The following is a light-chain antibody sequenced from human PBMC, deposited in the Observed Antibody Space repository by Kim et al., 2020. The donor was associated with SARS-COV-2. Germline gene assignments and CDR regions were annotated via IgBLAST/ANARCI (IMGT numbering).Light chain of an antibody. V-gene: IGLV1-36*01. CDR1: SSNIGNNA. J-gene: IGLJ3*02. CDR3: AAWMTAHWV. CDR2: YDD. Sequence: QSVLTQPPSVSEAPRQRVTISCSGSSSNIGNNAVNWYQQLPGKAPKLLIYYDDLLPSGVSDRFSVSKSGTSASLAISGLQSEDEADYYCAAWMTAHWVFGGGTQLTVL.